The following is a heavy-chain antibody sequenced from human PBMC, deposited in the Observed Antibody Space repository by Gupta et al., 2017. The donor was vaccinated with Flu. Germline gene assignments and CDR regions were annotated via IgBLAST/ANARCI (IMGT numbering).Heavy chain of an antibody. CDR3: AKDGSIAVAGIVDY. V-gene: IGHV3-30*18. D-gene: IGHD6-19*01. Sequence: QVQLVESGGGVVQPGRSLRLSCAASGFTFSSYGMHWVRQAPGKGLEWVAVISYDGSNKYYADSVKGRFTISIDNSKNTLYLQMNSLRAEDTAVYYCAKDGSIAVAGIVDYWGQGTLVTVSS. CDR2: ISYDGSNK. J-gene: IGHJ4*02. CDR1: GFTFSSYG.